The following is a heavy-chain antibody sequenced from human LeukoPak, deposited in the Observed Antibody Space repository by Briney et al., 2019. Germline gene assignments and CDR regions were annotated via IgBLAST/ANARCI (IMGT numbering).Heavy chain of an antibody. CDR1: GYTFTGYY. CDR2: INPNSGGT. J-gene: IGHJ4*02. V-gene: IGHV1-2*02. D-gene: IGHD1-26*01. Sequence: ASVKVSCKASGYTFTGYYMHWVRQAPGQGLEWVGWINPNSGGTNYAQKFQGRVTMTRDTSISTAYMELSRLRSDDTAVYYCARSTYSGSYFDYWGQGTLVTVSS. CDR3: ARSTYSGSYFDY.